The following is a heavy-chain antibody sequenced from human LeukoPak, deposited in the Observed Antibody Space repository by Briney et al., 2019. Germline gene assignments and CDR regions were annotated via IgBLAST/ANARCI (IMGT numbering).Heavy chain of an antibody. CDR2: IYYSGST. Sequence: PSETLSLTCTVSGGSISGYYWSWLRQSPEKGLEWIGYIYYSGSTNYNPSLKSRVTISLDTSRNHFSLKLTSVIAADTAFYYCARATHTSTWSKGDSWGQGILVTVSS. V-gene: IGHV4-59*01. CDR1: GGSISGYY. CDR3: ARATHTSTWSKGDS. J-gene: IGHJ4*02. D-gene: IGHD6-6*01.